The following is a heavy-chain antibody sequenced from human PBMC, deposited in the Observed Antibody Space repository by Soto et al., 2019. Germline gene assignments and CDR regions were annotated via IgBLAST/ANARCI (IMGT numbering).Heavy chain of an antibody. V-gene: IGHV3-33*01. D-gene: IGHD4-17*01. CDR3: ARAGGTTVTGLWHFDS. J-gene: IGHJ4*02. Sequence: QVQLAESGGGVVQPGRSLRLSCEASGFTFTTYSMHWVRQPPGKGLEWLAAIWYDGTQKYYADSVKGRFIISRDNSKKTLYLEMNSLRAEDTAVYYCARAGGTTVTGLWHFDSWGQGTLVTVSS. CDR2: IWYDGTQK. CDR1: GFTFTTYS.